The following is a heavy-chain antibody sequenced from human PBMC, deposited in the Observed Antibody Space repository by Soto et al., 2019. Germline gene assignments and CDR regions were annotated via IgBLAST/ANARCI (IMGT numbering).Heavy chain of an antibody. J-gene: IGHJ4*02. V-gene: IGHV1-18*01. D-gene: IGHD4-17*01. Sequence: QVQLVQSGAEVKKPGASVKVSCKASGYTFTSYGISWVRQAPGQGLEWMGWISAYNGNTNYAQKLQGXXTXTXXTATSTAYMELRSLRSDDTAVYYCARSEVATVTTYWGQGTLVTVSS. CDR1: GYTFTSYG. CDR3: ARSEVATVTTY. CDR2: ISAYNGNT.